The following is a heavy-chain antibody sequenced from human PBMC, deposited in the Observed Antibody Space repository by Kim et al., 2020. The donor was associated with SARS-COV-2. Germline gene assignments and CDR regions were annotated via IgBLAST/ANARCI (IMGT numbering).Heavy chain of an antibody. J-gene: IGHJ4*02. D-gene: IGHD6-13*01. CDR1: GFTFSDHY. Sequence: GGSLRLSCAASGFTFSDHYMSWIRQAPGKGLEWVSYISSSSSHTNYADSVKGRFTISRDNAENSLYLQMNGLRGEDTAVYYCARRGSSWYSQIDYWGQG. CDR3: ARRGSSWYSQIDY. V-gene: IGHV3-11*03. CDR2: ISSSSSHT.